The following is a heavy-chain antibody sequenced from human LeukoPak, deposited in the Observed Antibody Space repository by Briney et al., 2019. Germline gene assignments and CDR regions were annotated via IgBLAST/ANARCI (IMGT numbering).Heavy chain of an antibody. CDR1: GLTFNTYG. V-gene: IGHV3-30*02. CDR2: IRYDGSNK. D-gene: IGHD1-26*01. J-gene: IGHJ3*02. CDR3: AKDPPVGGSYYVTHDAFDI. Sequence: PGGSLRLSCAASGLTFNTYGMHWVRQAPGRGLEWVGFIRYDGSNKYYADSVKGRFTISRDSSKNTLYLQMNSLRAEDTAVYYCAKDPPVGGSYYVTHDAFDIWGQGTMVTVSS.